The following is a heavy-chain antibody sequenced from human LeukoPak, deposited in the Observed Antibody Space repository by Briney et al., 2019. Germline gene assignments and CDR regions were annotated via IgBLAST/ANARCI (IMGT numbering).Heavy chain of an antibody. J-gene: IGHJ4*02. V-gene: IGHV1-46*01. D-gene: IGHD2-2*02. Sequence: APVKVSCKASGYTFTSYYMHWVRQAPGQGLEWMGIINPSGGSTSYAQKFQGRVTMTRDTSTSTVYMELSSLRSEDTAVYYCARDVQVVPAAIWTWSVTIFDYWGQGTLVTVSS. CDR3: ARDVQVVPAAIWTWSVTIFDY. CDR2: INPSGGST. CDR1: GYTFTSYY.